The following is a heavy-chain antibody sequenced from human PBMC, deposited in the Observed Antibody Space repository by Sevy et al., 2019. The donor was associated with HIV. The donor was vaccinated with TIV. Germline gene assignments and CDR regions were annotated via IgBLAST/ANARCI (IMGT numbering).Heavy chain of an antibody. Sequence: GGSLRLSCAASGFTFSSYAMTWVRQAPGKGLEWVSAISGSGGRTYYADSVKGRFTISRDNSKNTLYLQMNSLRAEDTAEYYCAKADYGDLPGFDYWGQGTLVTVSS. J-gene: IGHJ4*02. CDR3: AKADYGDLPGFDY. V-gene: IGHV3-23*01. D-gene: IGHD4-17*01. CDR1: GFTFSSYA. CDR2: ISGSGGRT.